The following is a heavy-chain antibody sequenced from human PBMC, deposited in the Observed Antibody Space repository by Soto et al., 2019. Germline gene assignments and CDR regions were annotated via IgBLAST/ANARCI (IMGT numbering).Heavy chain of an antibody. V-gene: IGHV3-33*01. J-gene: IGHJ3*02. CDR2: IWYDGSNK. Sequence: GWSLRLSCAASGFTFSSYGMHWVRQAPGKGLEWVAVIWYDGSNKYYADSVKGRFTISRDNSKNTLYLQMNSLRAEDTAVYYCARDAHCGGYCYRQRPFRYVFAIWGQGKMVA. CDR3: ARDAHCGGYCYRQRPFRYVFAI. D-gene: IGHD2-21*02. CDR1: GFTFSSYG.